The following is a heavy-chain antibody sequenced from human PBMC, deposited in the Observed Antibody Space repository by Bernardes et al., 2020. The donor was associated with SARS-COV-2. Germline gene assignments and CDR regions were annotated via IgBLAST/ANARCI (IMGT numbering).Heavy chain of an antibody. J-gene: IGHJ4*02. CDR1: GFTFSSYG. D-gene: IGHD2-15*01. Sequence: GGSLRLSRAASGFTFSSYGMHWVRQAPGKGLEWVAVISYDGSNKYYADSVKGRFTISRDNSKNTLYLQMNSLRAEDTAVYYCAKGVGAYCSGGSCYGGYFDYWGQGTLVTVSS. V-gene: IGHV3-30*18. CDR3: AKGVGAYCSGGSCYGGYFDY. CDR2: ISYDGSNK.